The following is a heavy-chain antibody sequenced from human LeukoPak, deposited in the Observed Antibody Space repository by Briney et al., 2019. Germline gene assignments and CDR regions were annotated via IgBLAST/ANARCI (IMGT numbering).Heavy chain of an antibody. J-gene: IGHJ6*03. CDR3: AKADYYYYMDV. CDR2: ISGSGDST. Sequence: GGSLRLSCAASGFTFSNYAMRWVRQAPGKGLEWVSGISGSGDSTYYADSVKGRFTISRDNSKNTLYLQMNSLRVEDTAVYYCAKADYYYYMDVWGKGTTVTVSS. CDR1: GFTFSNYA. V-gene: IGHV3-23*01.